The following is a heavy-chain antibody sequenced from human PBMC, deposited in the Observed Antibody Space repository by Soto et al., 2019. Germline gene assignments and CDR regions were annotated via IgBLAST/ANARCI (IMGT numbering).Heavy chain of an antibody. Sequence: QAQLQTSGPGLVKPSETLSLTCTVSSVSINSFTNHYCRWIRQPPGKGLEWVGYISKSGFTRYNPAHSSRVTLSVDTSKNQFSLKLSSVTAADAALYFCATQGFGKLHGLVDVWGQGTTVTVSS. CDR2: ISKSGFT. D-gene: IGHD3-10*01. CDR1: SVSINSFTNHY. V-gene: IGHV4-59*08. J-gene: IGHJ6*02. CDR3: ATQGFGKLHGLVDV.